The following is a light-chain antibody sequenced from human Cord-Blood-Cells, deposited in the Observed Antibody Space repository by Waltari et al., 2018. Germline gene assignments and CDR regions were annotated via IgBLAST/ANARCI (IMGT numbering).Light chain of an antibody. CDR3: QQYNSYSPT. Sequence: LQMTRSPSTLSASVAHRVTITCRASQSISSWLAWYQQKPGKAPKLLIYKASSLESGVPARFSGSGSGTEFTLTISSLQPDDFATYYCQQYNSYSPTFGQGTKVEIK. V-gene: IGKV1-5*03. CDR2: KAS. J-gene: IGKJ1*01. CDR1: QSISSW.